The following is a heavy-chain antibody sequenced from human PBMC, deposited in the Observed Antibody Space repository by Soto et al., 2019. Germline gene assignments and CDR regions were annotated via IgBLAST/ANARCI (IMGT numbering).Heavy chain of an antibody. J-gene: IGHJ6*02. Sequence: SETLSLTCAVYGGSFSGYYWSWIRQPPGKGLEWFGEINHSGSTNYNPSLKSRVTISVDTSKNQFSLKLSSVTAADTAVYYCARGFMVRGVIIPDYYYYGMDVWGQGTTVTVSS. CDR3: ARGFMVRGVIIPDYYYYGMDV. D-gene: IGHD3-10*01. CDR1: GGSFSGYY. V-gene: IGHV4-34*01. CDR2: INHSGST.